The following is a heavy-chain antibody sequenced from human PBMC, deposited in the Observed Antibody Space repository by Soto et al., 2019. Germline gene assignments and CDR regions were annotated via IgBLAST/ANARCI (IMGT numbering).Heavy chain of an antibody. D-gene: IGHD6-19*01. CDR3: ARSIAVSGVDKLFDY. Sequence: SQTLSLTCAISGDSVSSNSAAWNWIRQSPSRGLEWLGRTYYRSKWYNDYAVSVKSRITINPVTSKNQFSLQLNSVTPEDTAVYYCARSIAVSGVDKLFDYWGQGTLVTVSS. V-gene: IGHV6-1*01. J-gene: IGHJ4*02. CDR1: GDSVSSNSAA. CDR2: TYYRSKWYN.